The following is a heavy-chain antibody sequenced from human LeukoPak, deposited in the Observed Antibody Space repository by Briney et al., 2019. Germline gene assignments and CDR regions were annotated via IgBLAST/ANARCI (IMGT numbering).Heavy chain of an antibody. Sequence: SETLSLTCAVSGDSMISTNWWSWVRQPPGKGLELIGEIYHTGSTNYNPSLQSRVTISIDKSKNQFSLRLSSVTAADTAVYYCAGTQDSSWYVRWFDPWGQGTLVTVSS. CDR3: AGTQDSSWYVRWFDP. J-gene: IGHJ5*02. CDR1: GDSMISTNW. CDR2: IYHTGST. D-gene: IGHD6-13*01. V-gene: IGHV4-4*02.